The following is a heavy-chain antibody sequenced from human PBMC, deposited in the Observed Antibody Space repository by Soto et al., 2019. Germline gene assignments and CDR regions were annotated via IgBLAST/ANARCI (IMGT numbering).Heavy chain of an antibody. CDR3: ARGTTWVDY. V-gene: IGHV4-31*03. Sequence: PSETLSLTCTVSGGSIISGGYYWIWIRQHPGKGLEWIGYIYYSGSTYYNPSLKSRVTISVDTSKNQFSLKLSSVTAADTAVYYCARGTTWVDYWGQGTLVTVSS. J-gene: IGHJ4*02. D-gene: IGHD1-1*01. CDR2: IYYSGST. CDR1: GGSIISGGYY.